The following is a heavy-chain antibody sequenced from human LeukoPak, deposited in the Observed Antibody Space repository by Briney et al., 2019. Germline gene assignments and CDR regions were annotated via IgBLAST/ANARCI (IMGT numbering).Heavy chain of an antibody. CDR3: AFVLNDPYYFDY. J-gene: IGHJ4*02. CDR2: ISAYNGNT. Sequence: ASVKVSCKASGYTFTSYGISWVRQAPGQGLEWMGWISAYNGNTNYAQKLQGRVTMTTDTSTSTAYMELRSLRSDDTAVYYCAFVLNDPYYFDYWGQGTLVTVSS. D-gene: IGHD1-1*01. CDR1: GYTFTSYG. V-gene: IGHV1-18*01.